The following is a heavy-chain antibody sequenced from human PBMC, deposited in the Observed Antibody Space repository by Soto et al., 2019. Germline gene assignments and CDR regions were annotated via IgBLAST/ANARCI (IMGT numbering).Heavy chain of an antibody. V-gene: IGHV3-53*01. Sequence: EVRLVESGGGLIQPGGSLRLSCAASGFTVSSNYMSWVRQAPGKGLEWVSVIYASGNTYYADSVKGRCTISRDYSKNTLYLQMTRLRAEDTAVYICAGQISPWIQLARNFWCQGTLVTVSS. D-gene: IGHD5-18*01. CDR1: GFTVSSNY. CDR3: AGQISPWIQLARNF. CDR2: IYASGNT. J-gene: IGHJ4*02.